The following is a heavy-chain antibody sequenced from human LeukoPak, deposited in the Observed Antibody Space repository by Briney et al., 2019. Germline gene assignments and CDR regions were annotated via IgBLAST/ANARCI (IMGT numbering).Heavy chain of an antibody. CDR3: ARHDSSGYYFFDY. CDR2: IYYSGST. Sequence: SETLSLTCTVSGGSISSSSYYWGWIRQPPGKGLEWIGSIYYSGSTYYNPSLESRVTISVDTSKNQFSLKLSSVTAADTAVYYCARHDSSGYYFFDYWGQGTLVTVSS. D-gene: IGHD3-22*01. J-gene: IGHJ4*02. V-gene: IGHV4-39*01. CDR1: GGSISSSSYY.